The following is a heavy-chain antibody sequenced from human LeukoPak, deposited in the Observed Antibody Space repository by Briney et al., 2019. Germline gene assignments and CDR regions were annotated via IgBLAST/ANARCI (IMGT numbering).Heavy chain of an antibody. CDR2: IYPGDSDT. D-gene: IGHD3-9*01. Sequence: ETLSLTCTVSGGSISSYYWSWIRQPPGKGLEWMGIIYPGDSDTRYSPSFQGQVTISADKSISTAYLQWSSLKASDTAIYYCARPRDNRYFDWLSFDYWGQGTLVTVSS. J-gene: IGHJ4*02. V-gene: IGHV5-51*01. CDR1: GGSISSYY. CDR3: ARPRDNRYFDWLSFDY.